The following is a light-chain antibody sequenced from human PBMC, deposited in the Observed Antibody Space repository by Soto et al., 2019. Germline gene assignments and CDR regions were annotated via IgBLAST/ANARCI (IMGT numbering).Light chain of an antibody. Sequence: QSVLTQPPSASGSPGQSVTSSCTGTSSDVGAHNFVSWHQQHPGKAPKLMIYEVSKRPSGVPDRFSGSKSGNTASLTVSGLQAEEEAEYYCSSYAGSNNYVFGPGTKVTVL. V-gene: IGLV2-8*01. CDR3: SSYAGSNNYV. J-gene: IGLJ1*01. CDR1: SSDVGAHNF. CDR2: EVS.